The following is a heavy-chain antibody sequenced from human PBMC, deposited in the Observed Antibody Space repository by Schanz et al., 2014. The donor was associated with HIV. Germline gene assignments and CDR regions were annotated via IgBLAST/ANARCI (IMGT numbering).Heavy chain of an antibody. J-gene: IGHJ3*02. CDR2: ISYDGSNK. Sequence: QVQLVESGGGVVQPGRSLRLSCAASGFTLRSYGMHWVRQAPGKGLEWVAVISYDGSNKYYADSVKGRFTISRDNSKNTLYLQMNSLRAEDTAVYYCAKDGSWEAFDAFDIWGQGTMVTVSS. V-gene: IGHV3-30*18. CDR3: AKDGSWEAFDAFDI. CDR1: GFTLRSYG. D-gene: IGHD1-26*01.